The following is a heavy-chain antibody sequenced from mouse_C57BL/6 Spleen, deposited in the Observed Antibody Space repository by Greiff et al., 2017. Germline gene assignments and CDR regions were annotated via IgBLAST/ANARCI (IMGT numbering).Heavy chain of an antibody. CDR2: ISSGSSTI. CDR3: ARGVLRFQVYYFDY. CDR1: GFTFSDSG. J-gene: IGHJ2*01. D-gene: IGHD1-1*01. V-gene: IGHV5-17*01. Sequence: EVQLVESGGGLVKPGGSLKLSCAASGFTFSDSGMHWVRQAPEKGLEWVAYISSGSSTIYYADTVKGRFTLSRDNAKNTLFLQMTRLRSEDTAMYYCARGVLRFQVYYFDYWGQGTTLTVSS.